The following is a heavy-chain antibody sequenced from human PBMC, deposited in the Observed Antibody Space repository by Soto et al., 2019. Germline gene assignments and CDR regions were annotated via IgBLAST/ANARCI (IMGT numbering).Heavy chain of an antibody. Sequence: EVQLVESGGGLVQPGGSLRLSCAASGFTVSSNYMSWVRQAPGKGLEWVSVIYSGGSTYYADSVKGRFTISRDNSXNTLYLQMNSLRAEDTAVYYCARVRGGNSEIWFDPWGQGTLVTVSS. J-gene: IGHJ5*02. CDR2: IYSGGST. D-gene: IGHD2-21*02. CDR3: ARVRGGNSEIWFDP. CDR1: GFTVSSNY. V-gene: IGHV3-66*01.